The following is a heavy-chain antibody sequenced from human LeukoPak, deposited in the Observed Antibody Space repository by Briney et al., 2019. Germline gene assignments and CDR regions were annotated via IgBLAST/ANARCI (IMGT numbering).Heavy chain of an antibody. CDR2: INQDGSEK. CDR3: ARGGGGMDV. J-gene: IGHJ6*04. D-gene: IGHD3-16*01. V-gene: IGHV3-7*01. Sequence: PGGSLRLSCAASGFTFSSYWMSWVRQAPGKGLEWVANINQDGSEKYYVDSVKGRFTISRDNAKNSLYLQTNTLRAEDTAVYHCARGGGGMDVWGKGTTVTVSS. CDR1: GFTFSSYW.